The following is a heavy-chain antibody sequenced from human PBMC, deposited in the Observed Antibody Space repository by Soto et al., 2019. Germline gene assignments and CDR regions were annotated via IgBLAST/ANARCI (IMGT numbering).Heavy chain of an antibody. CDR1: GSRFSNYV. V-gene: IGHV1-69*06. CDR2: IIPIFNST. J-gene: IGHJ3*02. Sequence: SVKVSCKVSGSRFSNYVISWVRQAPGHGLEWLGRIIPIFNSTKYAQSFQGRVTITADKSTSTASLELSSLRSDDTAVYYCARDESSALWFGEWVPMHAFDIWGQGTTVTVAS. D-gene: IGHD3-10*01. CDR3: ARDESSALWFGEWVPMHAFDI.